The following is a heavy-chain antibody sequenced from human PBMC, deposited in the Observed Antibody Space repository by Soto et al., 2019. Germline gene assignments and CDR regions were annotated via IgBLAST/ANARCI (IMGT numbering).Heavy chain of an antibody. J-gene: IGHJ4*02. CDR3: ARGYDTALAPIF. Sequence: LSLTCAVYGGSFSSYHWSWIRQTPGKGLEWIGEINHLTTTNYNPSLKSRVIISLDTPKNQFSLKLSSVTAAGTAVYYCARGYDTALAPIFWGQGILVTVSS. V-gene: IGHV4-34*01. CDR1: GGSFSSYH. CDR2: INHLTTT. D-gene: IGHD5-18*01.